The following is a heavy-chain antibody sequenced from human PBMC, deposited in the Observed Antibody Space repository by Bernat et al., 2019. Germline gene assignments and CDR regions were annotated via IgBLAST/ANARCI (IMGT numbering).Heavy chain of an antibody. CDR1: GFTFSSYG. CDR2: IWYDGSNK. D-gene: IGHD6-13*01. J-gene: IGHJ6*02. Sequence: QVQLVESGGGVVQPGRSLRLSCAASGFTFSSYGMHWVRQAPGKGLEWVAVIWYDGSNKYYADSVKGRFTISRDNSKNTLYLQMNSLRAEDTALYCCARDRAAAGRNYYYYGMDVWGQGTTVTVSS. CDR3: ARDRAAAGRNYYYYGMDV. V-gene: IGHV3-33*01.